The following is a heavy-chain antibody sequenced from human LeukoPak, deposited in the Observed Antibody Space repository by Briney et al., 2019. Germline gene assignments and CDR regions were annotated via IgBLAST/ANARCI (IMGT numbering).Heavy chain of an antibody. Sequence: ASVNVSCKASGYTFTSYYMHWVRQAPGQGLEWMGIINPSGGSTSYAQKFQGRVTMTTDTSTSTAYMELRSLRSDDTAVYYCARDVSSGWYDYWGQGTLVTVSS. CDR3: ARDVSSGWYDY. D-gene: IGHD6-19*01. CDR1: GYTFTSYY. CDR2: INPSGGST. J-gene: IGHJ4*02. V-gene: IGHV1-46*01.